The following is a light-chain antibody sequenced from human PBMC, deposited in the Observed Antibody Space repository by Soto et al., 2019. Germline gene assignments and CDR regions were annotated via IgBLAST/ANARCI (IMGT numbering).Light chain of an antibody. CDR3: QQYGSTPLYT. Sequence: EIVLTQSPGTLALSPGERATLSCRASQRVSSNYVSWYQQKRGQAPRLLIYAASSRATGIPDRFSGSGSGTDFTLTINRLEPEDFAVYYCQQYGSTPLYTFGQGTKLKIK. V-gene: IGKV3-20*01. CDR2: AAS. CDR1: QRVSSNY. J-gene: IGKJ2*01.